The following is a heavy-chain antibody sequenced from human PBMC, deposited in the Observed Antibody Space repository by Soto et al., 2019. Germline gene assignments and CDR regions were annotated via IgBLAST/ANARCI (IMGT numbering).Heavy chain of an antibody. V-gene: IGHV3-23*01. CDR2: ISGSGGST. Sequence: EVQLLESGGGLVQPGGSLSLSCAASGFTFSSYAMSWVRQAPGKGLEWVSAISGSGGSTYYADSVKGRFTISRDNSKNTLYLQMNSLRAEDTAVYYCAKDRARTYYYDSSGSVYWGHGTLVTVSS. CDR1: GFTFSSYA. J-gene: IGHJ4*01. CDR3: AKDRARTYYYDSSGSVY. D-gene: IGHD3-22*01.